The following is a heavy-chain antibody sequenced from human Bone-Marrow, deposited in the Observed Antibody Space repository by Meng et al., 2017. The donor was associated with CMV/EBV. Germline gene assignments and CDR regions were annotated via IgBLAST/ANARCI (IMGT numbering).Heavy chain of an antibody. CDR2: ISAYNGNT. J-gene: IGHJ5*02. V-gene: IGHV1-18*01. CDR1: GYTFTSYG. CDR3: ARAQAGVGWFDP. Sequence: ASAKFSCKASGYTFTSYGISWVRQAPGQGLEWMGWISAYNGNTNYAQKLQGRVTMTTDTSTSTAYTELRSLRADDTAVYYCARAQAGVGWFDPWGQGTLVTVSS. D-gene: IGHD6-19*01.